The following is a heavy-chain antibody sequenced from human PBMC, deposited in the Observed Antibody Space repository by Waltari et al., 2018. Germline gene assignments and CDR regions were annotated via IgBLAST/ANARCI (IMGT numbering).Heavy chain of an antibody. CDR3: ARITVTTPKYYFDF. V-gene: IGHV4-61*01. J-gene: IGHJ4*02. CDR1: GGSVRSGSPY. Sequence: QVQLQESGPGLVKPSETLSLTCSVSGGSVRSGSPYWSWIRQPPGKGLEWIGFIYYSGSTNYNPSLKSRVTISVDMSKNQFSLKLTSVTAADTALYYCARITVTTPKYYFDFWGQGTLVTVSS. CDR2: IYYSGST. D-gene: IGHD4-17*01.